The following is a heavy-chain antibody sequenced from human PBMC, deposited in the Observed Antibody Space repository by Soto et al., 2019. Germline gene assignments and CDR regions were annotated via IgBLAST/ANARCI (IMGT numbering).Heavy chain of an antibody. V-gene: IGHV3-7*01. CDR3: VCGGNFFIY. CDR1: GFTFSTYW. Sequence: EVQLVESGGGLVQPGGSLRLSCAASGFTFSTYWMTWVRQPPGKGLEWVANMDQDGSETYYVDSVRGRFTVSRDNAKISLCLQMNSLRVEDTAVYYCVCGGNFFIYWGQGTLVTVSP. D-gene: IGHD3-16*01. CDR2: MDQDGSET. J-gene: IGHJ4*02.